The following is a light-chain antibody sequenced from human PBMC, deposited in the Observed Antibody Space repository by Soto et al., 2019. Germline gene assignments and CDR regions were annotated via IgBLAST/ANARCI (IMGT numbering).Light chain of an antibody. V-gene: IGLV2-14*01. CDR1: SSDIGAYNY. J-gene: IGLJ2*01. CDR2: EVN. CDR3: SSYTGGSTYGI. Sequence: QSALTQPASVSGSPGQSITISCTGTSSDIGAYNYVSWYQQHPGKAPKLIIYEVNNRPSGVSNRFSGSKSGNTASLTISGLQLEDEADYHCSSYTGGSTYGIFGGGTKLTVL.